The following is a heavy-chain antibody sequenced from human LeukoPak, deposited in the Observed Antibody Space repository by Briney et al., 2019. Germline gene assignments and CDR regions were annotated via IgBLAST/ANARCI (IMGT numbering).Heavy chain of an antibody. V-gene: IGHV4-39*07. CDR2: IYYSGST. Sequence: PSETLSLACSVSGDSISSSSSYWGWIRQPPGKGLEWIGSIYYSGSTYYNTSLKSRVTISVDTSKNQFSLKLSSVTAADTAVYYCARDPNQWAMVTRWFDPWGQGTLVTVSS. D-gene: IGHD5-18*01. CDR1: GDSISSSSSY. J-gene: IGHJ5*02. CDR3: ARDPNQWAMVTRWFDP.